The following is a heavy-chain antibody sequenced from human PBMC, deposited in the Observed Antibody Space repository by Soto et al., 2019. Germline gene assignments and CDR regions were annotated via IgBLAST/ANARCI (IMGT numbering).Heavy chain of an antibody. CDR3: ARDRILLWCGEPNDY. V-gene: IGHV3-30-3*01. Sequence: QVQLVESGGGVVQPGRSLRLSCAASGFTFSSYAMHWVRQAPGKGLEWVAVISYDGSNKYYADSVKGRFTISRDNSKNTLYRQMNSLRAEDTAVYYCARDRILLWCGEPNDYWGQGTLVTVSS. J-gene: IGHJ4*02. D-gene: IGHD3-10*01. CDR2: ISYDGSNK. CDR1: GFTFSSYA.